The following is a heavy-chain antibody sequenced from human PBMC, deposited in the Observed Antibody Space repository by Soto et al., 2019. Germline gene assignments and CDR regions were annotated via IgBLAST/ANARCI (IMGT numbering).Heavy chain of an antibody. Sequence: GESLKISCAASGFTFSSYAMSWVRQAPGKGLEWVSAISGSGGSTYYADSVKGRFTISRDNSKNTLYLQMNSLRAEDTAVYYCAKHWGTGYYYYMDVWGKGTTVTVSS. CDR1: GFTFSSYA. V-gene: IGHV3-23*01. J-gene: IGHJ6*03. D-gene: IGHD1-1*01. CDR3: AKHWGTGYYYYMDV. CDR2: ISGSGGST.